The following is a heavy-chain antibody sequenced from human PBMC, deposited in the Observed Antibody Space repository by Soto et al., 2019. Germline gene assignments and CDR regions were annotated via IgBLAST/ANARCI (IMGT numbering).Heavy chain of an antibody. CDR3: ARPNGGSMRYYPGMDV. D-gene: IGHD3-10*01. CDR2: TSVDGGDR. Sequence: QVQLVESGGGLVKPGGSLTLSCVASGFTFSDYYMAWIRQTPGKGLEWVSYTSVDGGDRFYADSVKGRFTISRDNARKSLSLQMNSLRDEDTAVYYCARPNGGSMRYYPGMDVWGQGTTVIVSS. J-gene: IGHJ6*02. V-gene: IGHV3-11*01. CDR1: GFTFSDYY.